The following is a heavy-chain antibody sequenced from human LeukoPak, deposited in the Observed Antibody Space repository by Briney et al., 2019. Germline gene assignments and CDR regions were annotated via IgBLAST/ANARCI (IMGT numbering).Heavy chain of an antibody. Sequence: GASVKVSCKASGYTFTSYDINWVRQATGQGLEWMGWMNPNSGKTGYAQKFQGRVTMTRDMSTSTVYMELSSLRSEDTAVYYCARDFVHYYDSSGFKDLGAFDIWGQGTMVTVSS. CDR3: ARDFVHYYDSSGFKDLGAFDI. CDR2: MNPNSGKT. D-gene: IGHD3-22*01. V-gene: IGHV1-8*02. CDR1: GYTFTSYD. J-gene: IGHJ3*02.